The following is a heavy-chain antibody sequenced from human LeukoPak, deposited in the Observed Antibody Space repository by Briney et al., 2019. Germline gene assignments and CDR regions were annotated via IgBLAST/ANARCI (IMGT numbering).Heavy chain of an antibody. CDR3: ATPSDAMTSTTFDI. Sequence: SVKVSCNDSGGTFINYVLSWVRQAPGQGLDWMDGIIPIIGTANYPQKFQGRVTITVDESTSTAYLEVSTLRSEDTALYYCATPSDAMTSTTFDIWGQGTMVSVSS. CDR2: IIPIIGTA. CDR1: GGTFINYV. V-gene: IGHV1-69*01. J-gene: IGHJ3*02. D-gene: IGHD2-2*01.